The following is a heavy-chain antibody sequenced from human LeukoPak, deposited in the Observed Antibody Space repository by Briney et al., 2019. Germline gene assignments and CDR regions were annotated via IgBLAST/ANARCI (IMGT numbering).Heavy chain of an antibody. CDR3: ARGGGPHSYFDY. J-gene: IGHJ4*02. CDR1: GGSISTYY. Sequence: SETLSLTCTVSGGSISTYYWTWIRQPPGKALEWIGYIYYSGITNYNPSLKSRVTISLDTSRNQFSLKLSSVTAADTAVYYCARGGGPHSYFDYWGQGTLVSGSS. D-gene: IGHD3-16*01. CDR2: IYYSGIT. V-gene: IGHV4-59*01.